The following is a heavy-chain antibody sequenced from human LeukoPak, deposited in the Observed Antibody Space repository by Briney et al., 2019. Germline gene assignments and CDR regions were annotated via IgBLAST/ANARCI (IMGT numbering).Heavy chain of an antibody. CDR3: AADRYYYDSSGYRSYWYFDL. CDR1: GYTFTSYD. D-gene: IGHD3-22*01. J-gene: IGHJ2*01. Sequence: GASVKVSCKASGYTFTSYDINWVRQATGQGLEWIGWIVVGSGNTNYAQKFQERVTITRDMSTSTAYMELSSLRSEDTAVYHCAADRYYYDSSGYRSYWYFDLWGRGTLVTVSS. V-gene: IGHV1-58*02. CDR2: IVVGSGNT.